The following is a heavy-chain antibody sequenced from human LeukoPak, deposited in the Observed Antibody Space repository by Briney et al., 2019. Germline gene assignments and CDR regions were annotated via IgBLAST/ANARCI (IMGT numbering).Heavy chain of an antibody. CDR2: IFYSGST. J-gene: IGHJ4*02. V-gene: IGHV4-39*07. CDR3: ASHGGPGATSDY. D-gene: IGHD1-26*01. Sequence: SETLSLTCTVSGGSISSSSYYWGWIRQPPGKGLEWIGSIFYSGSTYYNPSLKSRVTVSLDTSKNQFSLKLSSVTAADTAVYYCASHGGPGATSDYWGQGTLVTVSS. CDR1: GGSISSSSYY.